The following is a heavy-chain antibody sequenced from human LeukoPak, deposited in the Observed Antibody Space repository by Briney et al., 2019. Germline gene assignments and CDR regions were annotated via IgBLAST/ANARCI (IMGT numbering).Heavy chain of an antibody. CDR3: ARSDYDYVWGSYHYFDY. Sequence: PSETLSLTCTVSGGSISSNNYYWSWIRQPPGKGLEWIGYIYYSGSTYYNPSLKSRVTISVDTSKNQFSLKLSSVTAADTAVYYCARSDYDYVWGSYHYFDYWGQGTLVTVSS. CDR1: GGSISSNNYY. J-gene: IGHJ4*02. D-gene: IGHD3-16*01. CDR2: IYYSGST. V-gene: IGHV4-30-4*01.